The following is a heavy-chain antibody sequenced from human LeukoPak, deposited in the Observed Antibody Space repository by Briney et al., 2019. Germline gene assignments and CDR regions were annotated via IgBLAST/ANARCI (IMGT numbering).Heavy chain of an antibody. CDR2: XXGSGGSX. Sequence: PGGSLRXXXXASGFTXXXXXXXXVRQAPGXXXXXXXXXXGSGGSXXXAESVKXXXXIXRDNSKNTLFLQMNSLXAEXTAVYYCARGKDSNDYGDYSFDYWGRGTLVTVSS. V-gene: IGHV3-23*01. CDR3: ARGKDSNDYGDYSFDY. CDR1: GFTXXXXX. J-gene: IGHJ4*02. D-gene: IGHD4-17*01.